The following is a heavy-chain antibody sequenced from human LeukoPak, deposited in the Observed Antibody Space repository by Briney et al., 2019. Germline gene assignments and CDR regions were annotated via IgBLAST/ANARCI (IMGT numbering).Heavy chain of an antibody. CDR3: ARDSGWEQFDP. J-gene: IGHJ5*02. CDR2: VYHLGTT. V-gene: IGHV4-38-2*02. D-gene: IGHD1-26*01. Sequence: SETLSLTCTVSGYSISSSYFWVWIRQPPGKGLEGAGSVYHLGTTYYNPSLKSRVTISVDTSKNQFYLNMSSVTAADTAVYYCARDSGWEQFDPWGQGTLVTVSS. CDR1: GYSISSSYF.